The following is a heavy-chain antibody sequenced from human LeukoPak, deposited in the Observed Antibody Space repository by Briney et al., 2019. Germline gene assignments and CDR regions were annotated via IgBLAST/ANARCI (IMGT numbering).Heavy chain of an antibody. J-gene: IGHJ4*02. CDR1: GFTFSSYW. V-gene: IGHV3-23*01. CDR3: AKELRGWSSSWSYYFDY. D-gene: IGHD6-13*01. Sequence: GGSLRLSCAASGFTFSSYWMNWVRQAPGKGLVWVSAISGSGGSTYYADSVKGRFTISRDNSKNTLYLQMNSLRAEDTAVYYCAKELRGWSSSWSYYFDYWGQGTLVTVSS. CDR2: ISGSGGST.